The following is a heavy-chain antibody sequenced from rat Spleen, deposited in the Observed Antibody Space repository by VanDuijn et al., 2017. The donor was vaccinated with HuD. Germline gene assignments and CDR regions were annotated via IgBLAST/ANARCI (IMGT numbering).Heavy chain of an antibody. Sequence: EVQLEESGGGLVQPGRSLKLSCAASGFTFSDYNMAWVRQAPKKGLEWVATIIYDGTRTHYRDSVKGRFTISRDNAKNTLYLQMNSLRSEDTATYFCARHSLYYYSRYIHEYFDNWGQGVMVTVSS. CDR1: GFTFSDYN. CDR2: IIYDGTRT. CDR3: ARHSLYYYSRYIHEYFDN. V-gene: IGHV5-7*01. D-gene: IGHD1-2*01. J-gene: IGHJ2*01.